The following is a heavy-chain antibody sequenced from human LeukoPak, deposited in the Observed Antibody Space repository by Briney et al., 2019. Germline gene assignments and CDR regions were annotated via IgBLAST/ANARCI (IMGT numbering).Heavy chain of an antibody. J-gene: IGHJ4*02. CDR1: GGSISSGGYS. CDR2: IYHSGST. Sequence: SQTLSLTCAVSGGSISSGGYSWSWIRQPPGKGPEWIGYIYHSGSTYYNPSLKSRVTISVDRSKNQFSLKLSSVTAADTAVYYCARGESDYFGYWGQGTLVTVSS. CDR3: ARGESDYFGY. V-gene: IGHV4-30-2*01. D-gene: IGHD1-26*01.